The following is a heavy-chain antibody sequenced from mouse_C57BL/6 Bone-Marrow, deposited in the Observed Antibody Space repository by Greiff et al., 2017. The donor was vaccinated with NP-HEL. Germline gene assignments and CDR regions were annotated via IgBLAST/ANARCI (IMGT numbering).Heavy chain of an antibody. D-gene: IGHD1-1*01. CDR1: GFNIKDDY. V-gene: IGHV14-4*01. CDR2: IDPENGDT. Sequence: VQLRQSGAELVRPGASVKLSCTASGFNIKDDYMHWVKQRPEQGLEWIGWIDPENGDTEYASKFQGKATITADTSSNTAYLQLSSLTSEDTAVYYCTPITTVVATKDYWGQGTTLTVSS. CDR3: TPITTVVATKDY. J-gene: IGHJ2*01.